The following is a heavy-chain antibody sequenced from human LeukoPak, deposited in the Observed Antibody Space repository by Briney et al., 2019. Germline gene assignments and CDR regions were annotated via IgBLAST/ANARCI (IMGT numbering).Heavy chain of an antibody. Sequence: GGSLRLSCAASGFTFSSYAMSWVRQAPGKGLEGVSGISRSGGSTYYADSVKGRFTISRDNSKNTLYLEMNSLRAEDTAVYYWARDRGYEYVWVSYRGAFIDYWGQGTLVTVSS. D-gene: IGHD3-16*02. V-gene: IGHV3-23*01. CDR3: ARDRGYEYVWVSYRGAFIDY. CDR2: ISRSGGST. J-gene: IGHJ4*02. CDR1: GFTFSSYA.